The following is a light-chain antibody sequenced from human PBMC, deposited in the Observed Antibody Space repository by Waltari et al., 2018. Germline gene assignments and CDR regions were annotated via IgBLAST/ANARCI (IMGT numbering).Light chain of an antibody. J-gene: IGLJ3*02. Sequence: SYELTQPPSVSVSPGQTASITCSGHKLGDKYASWYQHKAGQSPVLVIYQDDRRPSGVPERFSGSNSGNTATLTISGTQAMDEADFYCQAWDSSTEVVFGGGTKLTVL. CDR3: QAWDSSTEVV. CDR1: KLGDKY. V-gene: IGLV3-1*01. CDR2: QDD.